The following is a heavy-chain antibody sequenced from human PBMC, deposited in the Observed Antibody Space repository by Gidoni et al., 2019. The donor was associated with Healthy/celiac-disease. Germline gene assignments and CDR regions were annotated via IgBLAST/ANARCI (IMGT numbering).Heavy chain of an antibody. Sequence: QVQLVESGGGVVQPGRSLRLSCAASGFTFRSYGLHWVRPAPGKGLEWVAVIWYDGSNKYYADSVKGRFTISRDNSKNTLYLQMNSLRAEDTAVYYCARDSVPAAPGWYYYYYMDVWGKGTTVTVSS. D-gene: IGHD2-2*01. CDR1: GFTFRSYG. CDR3: ARDSVPAAPGWYYYYYMDV. J-gene: IGHJ6*03. V-gene: IGHV3-33*01. CDR2: IWYDGSNK.